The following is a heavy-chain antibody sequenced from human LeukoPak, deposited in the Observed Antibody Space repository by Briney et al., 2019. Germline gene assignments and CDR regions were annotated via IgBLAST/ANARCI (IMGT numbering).Heavy chain of an antibody. V-gene: IGHV3-30*18. CDR1: GFTFSSYG. D-gene: IGHD6-19*01. CDR2: ISYDGSNK. Sequence: GGSLRLSCVASGFTFSSYGMHWVRQAPGKGLEWVAVISYDGSNKYYADSVKGRFTISRDNSKNTLYLQMNSLRAEDTAVYYCAKDRYSSGWYFDYWGQGTLVTVSS. CDR3: AKDRYSSGWYFDY. J-gene: IGHJ4*02.